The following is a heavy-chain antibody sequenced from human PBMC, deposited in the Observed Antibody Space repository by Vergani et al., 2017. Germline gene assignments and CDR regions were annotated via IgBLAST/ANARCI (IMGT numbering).Heavy chain of an antibody. CDR3: AGDLRLLYNRFDP. V-gene: IGHV3-33*08. D-gene: IGHD1-14*01. CDR1: GFTSSYYG. J-gene: IGHJ5*02. Sequence: QVHLVESGGGVVQPGRSLRLSCVVSGFTSSYYGMHLVRQAPGKGLEWVAVTWYDGNNKQYADSVKGRFTISRDNSNSTMYLQMNSLRDEDTGVYYCAGDLRLLYNRFDPWGQGTLVTVSS. CDR2: TWYDGNNK.